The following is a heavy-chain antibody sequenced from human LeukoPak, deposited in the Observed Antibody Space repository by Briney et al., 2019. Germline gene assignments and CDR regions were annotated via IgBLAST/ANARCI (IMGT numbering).Heavy chain of an antibody. D-gene: IGHD3-22*01. Sequence: SESLSLTCSVPVGSIISYYCRSVRQPPGGGLGWVGYISFQGNTNYNPSLKSRVTISVDTSKNQFSLKLSSVTAADTAIYYCAREGNYLDSSGNFDYWGQGTLVTVSS. V-gene: IGHV4-59*01. CDR3: AREGNYLDSSGNFDY. CDR2: ISFQGNT. CDR1: VGSIISYY. J-gene: IGHJ4*02.